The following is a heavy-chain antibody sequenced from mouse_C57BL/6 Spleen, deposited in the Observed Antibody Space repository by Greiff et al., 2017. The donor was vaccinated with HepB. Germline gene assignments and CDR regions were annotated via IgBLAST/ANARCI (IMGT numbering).Heavy chain of an antibody. J-gene: IGHJ2*01. CDR2: IDPETGGT. D-gene: IGHD3-2*02. CDR3: TRRAAQATVFDY. CDR1: GYTFTDYE. V-gene: IGHV1-15*01. Sequence: QVQLQQSGAELVRPGASVTLSCKASGYTFTDYEMHWVKQTPVHGLEWIGAIDPETGGTAYNQKFKGKAILTADKSSSTAYMELRSLTSEDSAVYYCTRRAAQATVFDYWGQGTTLTVSS.